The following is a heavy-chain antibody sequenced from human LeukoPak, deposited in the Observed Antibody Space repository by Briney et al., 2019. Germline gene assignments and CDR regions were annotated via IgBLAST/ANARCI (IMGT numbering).Heavy chain of an antibody. CDR2: IYYSGST. CDR1: GGSISSGDYY. V-gene: IGHV4-30-4*01. Sequence: SETLSLTCTVSGGSISSGDYYWRWIRQPPGKGLEWIGYIYYSGSTYYNPSLKSQVTISVDTSKNQFSLKLSSVTAADTAVYYCATRSLGWDCGDYVAFDIWGQGTMVTGAS. CDR3: ATRSLGWDCGDYVAFDI. J-gene: IGHJ3*02. D-gene: IGHD4-17*01.